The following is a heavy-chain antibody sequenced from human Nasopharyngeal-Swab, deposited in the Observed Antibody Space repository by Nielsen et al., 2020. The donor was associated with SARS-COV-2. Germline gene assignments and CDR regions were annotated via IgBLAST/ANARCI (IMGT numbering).Heavy chain of an antibody. J-gene: IGHJ3*01. Sequence: GGSLRLSCAASGFSFSTYGMHWVRQSPVKELEWLTNIWYDGSNKYYADSVKGRFTVSRDNSKNTLFLEMDSLRAEDTAVYYCARGSSVHAFDVWGQGTEVTVSS. D-gene: IGHD3-10*01. CDR2: IWYDGSNK. CDR1: GFSFSTYG. CDR3: ARGSSVHAFDV. V-gene: IGHV3-33*01.